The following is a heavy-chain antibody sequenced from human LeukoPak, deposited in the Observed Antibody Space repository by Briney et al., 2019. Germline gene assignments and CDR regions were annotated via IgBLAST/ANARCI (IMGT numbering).Heavy chain of an antibody. CDR3: ARGRTGGGTNPDY. Sequence: PGGSLRLSCAASGFTLSSYWMNWVRQAPGKGLEWVANIKQDGSEKYYVDSVEGRFTISRDNAKNSLNLQMNSLRADDTAVYYCARGRTGGGTNPDYWGQGTLVTVSS. J-gene: IGHJ4*02. CDR1: GFTLSSYW. D-gene: IGHD2-8*01. V-gene: IGHV3-7*01. CDR2: IKQDGSEK.